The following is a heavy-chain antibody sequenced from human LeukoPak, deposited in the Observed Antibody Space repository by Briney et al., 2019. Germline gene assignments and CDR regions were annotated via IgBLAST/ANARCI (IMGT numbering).Heavy chain of an antibody. J-gene: IGHJ3*02. CDR2: IYSSGST. Sequence: SETLSLTCTVSGGSINSGSYYWSWIRQPAGKGLEWIGRIYSSGSTNVNPSLKSRVTISQDTSKNQVSLKGNSVTAADTAVYYCARDPRYSSSAHVFDIWGQGTMVTVSS. V-gene: IGHV4-61*02. D-gene: IGHD6-6*01. CDR1: GGSINSGSYY. CDR3: ARDPRYSSSAHVFDI.